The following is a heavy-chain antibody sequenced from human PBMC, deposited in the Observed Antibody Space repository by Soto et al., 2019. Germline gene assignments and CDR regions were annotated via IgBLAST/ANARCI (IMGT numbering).Heavy chain of an antibody. CDR3: AKDTAMAEYYFDY. Sequence: QPGGSLRLSCAASGFTFSSYAMSWVRQAPGKGLAWVSAISGSGGSTYYADSVKGRFTISRDNSKNTLYLQMNSLRAEDTAVYYCAKDTAMAEYYFDYWGQGTLVTVSS. CDR2: ISGSGGST. D-gene: IGHD5-18*01. V-gene: IGHV3-23*01. J-gene: IGHJ4*02. CDR1: GFTFSSYA.